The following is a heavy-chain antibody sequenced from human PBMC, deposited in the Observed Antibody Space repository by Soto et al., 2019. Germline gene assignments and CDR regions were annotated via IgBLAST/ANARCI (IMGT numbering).Heavy chain of an antibody. Sequence: HMQQVQSGPEVKKPGTSVKVSCKPSGFTFPNSAVQWVRQARGQRLEWIGWIVVGSGNTNSAQKFQERVAFTRDMSTNTVYMELSSLKSEDTAVYFCAADDMTTFIWGQGTLVTVSS. J-gene: IGHJ4*02. CDR2: IVVGSGNT. CDR1: GFTFPNSA. CDR3: AADDMTTFI. V-gene: IGHV1-58*01. D-gene: IGHD1-1*01.